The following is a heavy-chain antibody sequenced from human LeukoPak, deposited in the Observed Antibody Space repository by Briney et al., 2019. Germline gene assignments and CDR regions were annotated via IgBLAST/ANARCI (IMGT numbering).Heavy chain of an antibody. CDR1: GNTFTSFH. Sequence: ASVKVSCKASGNTFTSFHIHWVRQAPGQGLEYMGIVKVYGDTTIYAQRFQGRITMTRDTSTSTVYMELSSLNSEDTAVYYCARESPSTFYFDYWGQGTLVTVSS. D-gene: IGHD1-1*01. CDR2: VKVYGDTT. J-gene: IGHJ4*02. CDR3: ARESPSTFYFDY. V-gene: IGHV1-46*01.